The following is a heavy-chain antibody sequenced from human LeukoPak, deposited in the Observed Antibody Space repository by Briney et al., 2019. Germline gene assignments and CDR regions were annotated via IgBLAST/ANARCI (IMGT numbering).Heavy chain of an antibody. CDR1: GFTVSSNY. CDR2: IYSGGST. V-gene: IGHV3-66*01. CDR3: ARVVVVPAAPEDSWYFDL. Sequence: PGGSLRLPCAASGFTVSSNYMSWVRQAPGKGLEWVSVIYSGGSTYYADSVKGRFTISRDNSKNTLYLQMNSLRAEDTAVYYCARVVVVPAAPEDSWYFDLWGRGTLVTVSS. D-gene: IGHD2-2*01. J-gene: IGHJ2*01.